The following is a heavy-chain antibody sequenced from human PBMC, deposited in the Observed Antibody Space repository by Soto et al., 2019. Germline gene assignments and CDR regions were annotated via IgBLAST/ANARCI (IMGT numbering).Heavy chain of an antibody. CDR1: GGSFSGYY. CDR2: INHSGST. Sequence: PSETLSLTCAVYGGSFSGYYWSWIRQPPGKGLEWIGEINHSGSTNYNPSLKSRVTISVDTSKNQFSLKLSSVTAADTAVYYCARGIVVVAATTYYYYYMDVWGKGTTVTVSS. J-gene: IGHJ6*03. D-gene: IGHD2-15*01. CDR3: ARGIVVVAATTYYYYYMDV. V-gene: IGHV4-34*01.